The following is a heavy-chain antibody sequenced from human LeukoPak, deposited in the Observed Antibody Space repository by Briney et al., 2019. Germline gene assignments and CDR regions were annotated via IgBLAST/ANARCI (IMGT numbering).Heavy chain of an antibody. J-gene: IGHJ4*02. CDR1: GDSISSTYYY. V-gene: IGHV4-39*01. CDR2: IYYSGST. CDR3: ASEAAYAYGPEDH. D-gene: IGHD3-10*01. Sequence: TSETLSLTCTVSGDSISSTYYYWGWIRQPPGKGLEWIGSIYYSGSTYYNPSLKSRVTISVDTSKNQFSLKLSSVTAADTAIYYCASEAAYAYGPEDHWGQGTLVIVSS.